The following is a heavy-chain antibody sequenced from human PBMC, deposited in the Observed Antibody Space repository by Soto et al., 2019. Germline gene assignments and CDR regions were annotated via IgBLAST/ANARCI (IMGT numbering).Heavy chain of an antibody. V-gene: IGHV3-53*01. J-gene: IGHJ4*02. CDR1: GFTVTSNH. CDR3: AAPYVSSGWYFDY. D-gene: IGHD6-19*01. Sequence: EVQLVESGGGLIQPGGSLRLFCAASGFTVTSNHMSWVRQAPGKGLEWVSVINAGGSTYYADSVKGRFTISRDNSKNTLYLQMNSLRAEDTAVYYCAAPYVSSGWYFDYWGQGTLVTVSS. CDR2: INAGGST.